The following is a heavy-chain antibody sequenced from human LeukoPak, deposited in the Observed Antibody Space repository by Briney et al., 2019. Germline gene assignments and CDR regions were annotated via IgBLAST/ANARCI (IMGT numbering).Heavy chain of an antibody. D-gene: IGHD5-18*01. V-gene: IGHV4-34*01. CDR3: ARHRRGYGYGFFDY. Sequence: SETLSLTCAVYGGSLSGSYWSWIRQPPGKGLEWIGEINHSGSANYNPSLKSRVTLSIDKSKNQFSLNVNSVTAADTAVYYCARHRRGYGYGFFDYWGQGTLVTVSS. CDR1: GGSLSGSY. CDR2: INHSGSA. J-gene: IGHJ4*02.